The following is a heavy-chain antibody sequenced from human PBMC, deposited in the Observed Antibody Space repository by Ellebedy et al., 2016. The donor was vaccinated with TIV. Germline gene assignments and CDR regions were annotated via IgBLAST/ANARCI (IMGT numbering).Heavy chain of an antibody. CDR3: ARDRDMVRGVIPLDY. V-gene: IGHV4-34*12. Sequence: SETLSLTCAVYGGSFSGYYWSWIRQPPGKGLEWIGDIIHFGNTNYSPSLKSRVTISVDTSKNQFSLRLSSVTAADTAVYYCARDRDMVRGVIPLDYWGQGTLVTVSS. CDR1: GGSFSGYY. D-gene: IGHD3-10*01. J-gene: IGHJ4*02. CDR2: IIHFGNT.